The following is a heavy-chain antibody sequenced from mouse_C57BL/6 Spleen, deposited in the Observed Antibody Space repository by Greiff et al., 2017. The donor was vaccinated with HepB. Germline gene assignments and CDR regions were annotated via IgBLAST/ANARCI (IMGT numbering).Heavy chain of an antibody. Sequence: QVQLQQPGAELVRPLSSVKLSSKAFRYTFSSYWMDWVKQRPGQGLEWIGNIYPSDSETHYNQKFKDKATLTVDKSSSTAYMQLSSLTSEDSAVYYCARARLGPYAMDYWGQGTSVTVSS. D-gene: IGHD4-1*01. CDR1: RYTFSSYW. CDR3: ARARLGPYAMDY. V-gene: IGHV1-61*01. J-gene: IGHJ4*01. CDR2: IYPSDSET.